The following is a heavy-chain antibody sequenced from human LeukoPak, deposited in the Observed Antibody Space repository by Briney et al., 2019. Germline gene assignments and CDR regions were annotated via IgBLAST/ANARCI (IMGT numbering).Heavy chain of an antibody. J-gene: IGHJ2*01. Sequence: SQTLSLTCTVSGGSISSGGYYWSWIRQHPGKGLEWIGYIYYSGSTYYNPSLKSRVTISVDTSKNQFSLKLSSVTAADTAVYYCARAPYYYDSSGYQPNYWYFDLWGRGTLVTVSS. CDR1: GGSISSGGYY. CDR3: ARAPYYYDSSGYQPNYWYFDL. CDR2: IYYSGST. V-gene: IGHV4-31*03. D-gene: IGHD3-22*01.